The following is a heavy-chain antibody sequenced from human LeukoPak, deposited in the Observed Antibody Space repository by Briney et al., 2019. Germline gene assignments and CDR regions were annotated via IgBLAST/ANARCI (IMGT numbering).Heavy chain of an antibody. CDR3: ARESKRLGYCSGGSCPDYYYYYGMDV. D-gene: IGHD2-15*01. J-gene: IGHJ6*04. V-gene: IGHV1-18*01. Sequence: ASVKVSCTASGYTFSSYSITWVRGSPGQRLGWWGGFSTNDGNTDCAENLEGRVTMTKDTSTSTAYMKLRSLRSDDTAVYYCARESKRLGYCSGGSCPDYYYYYGMDVWGEGTTVTVSS. CDR1: GYTFSSYS. CDR2: FSTNDGNT.